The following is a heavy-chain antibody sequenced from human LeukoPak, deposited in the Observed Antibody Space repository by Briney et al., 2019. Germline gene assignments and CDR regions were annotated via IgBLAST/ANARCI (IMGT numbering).Heavy chain of an antibody. J-gene: IGHJ5*02. Sequence: GESLKISCKGSGYSFTSYWIGWVRQMPGKGLEGMGIIYPGDSDPRYSPSFQGQLTISADKSISTAYLQWSSLKASDTAMYYCARWYSSSWGNWFDPWGQGTLVTVSS. CDR1: GYSFTSYW. CDR3: ARWYSSSWGNWFDP. V-gene: IGHV5-51*01. D-gene: IGHD6-13*01. CDR2: IYPGDSDP.